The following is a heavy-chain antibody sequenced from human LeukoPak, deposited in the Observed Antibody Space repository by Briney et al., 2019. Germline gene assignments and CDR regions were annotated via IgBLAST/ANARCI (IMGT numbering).Heavy chain of an antibody. J-gene: IGHJ4*02. V-gene: IGHV1-46*01. CDR1: GYTFTSYY. CDR3: ATGTLQLWPLYRLDY. CDR2: INPSGGST. D-gene: IGHD5-18*01. Sequence: ASVKVSCKASGYTFTSYYMHWVRQAPGQGLEWMGIINPSGGSTSYAQKFQGRVTMTRDTSTSTVYMELSSLRSEDTAVYYCATGTLQLWPLYRLDYWGQGTLVTVSS.